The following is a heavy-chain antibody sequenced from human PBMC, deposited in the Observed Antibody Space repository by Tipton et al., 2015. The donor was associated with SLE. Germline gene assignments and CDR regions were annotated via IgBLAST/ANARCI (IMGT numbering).Heavy chain of an antibody. CDR1: GGSISSYY. V-gene: IGHV4-59*12. CDR2: IYYSGST. J-gene: IGHJ4*02. Sequence: TLSLTCTVSGGSISSYYWSWIRQPPGKGLEWIGYIYYSGSTNYNPSLKSRVTISVDTSKNQFSLKLSSVTAADTAVYYCAGERIGGRAAAGQGYWGQGTLVTVSS. D-gene: IGHD6-13*01. CDR3: AGERIGGRAAAGQGY.